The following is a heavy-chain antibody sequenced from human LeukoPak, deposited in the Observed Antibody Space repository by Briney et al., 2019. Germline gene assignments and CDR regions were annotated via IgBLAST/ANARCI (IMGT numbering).Heavy chain of an antibody. CDR2: IYYSGST. J-gene: IGHJ5*02. D-gene: IGHD6-19*01. Sequence: SETLSLTCTVSGGSISSYYWSWIRQPPGKGLEWTGYIYYSGSTNYNPSLKSRVTISVGTSKNQFSLKLSSVTAADTAVYYCARDNIAVAKRVNWFDPWGQGTLVTVSS. V-gene: IGHV4-59*01. CDR3: ARDNIAVAKRVNWFDP. CDR1: GGSISSYY.